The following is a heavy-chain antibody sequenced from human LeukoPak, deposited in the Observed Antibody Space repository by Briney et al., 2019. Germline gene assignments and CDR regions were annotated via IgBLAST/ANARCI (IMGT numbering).Heavy chain of an antibody. CDR1: GYTFTGYY. D-gene: IGHD2-2*01. CDR3: ARADSVRAGDYHYWYMDV. J-gene: IGHJ6*03. V-gene: IGHV1-2*02. Sequence: ASVKVSCKASGYTFTGYYMHWVRQDPRQGLQWMGWINPNTGGTDYAQKVQGRVTMTRDTSISTVYMELSSLRSDDTDVYYCARADSVRAGDYHYWYMDVWGEGTTVTVSS. CDR2: INPNTGGT.